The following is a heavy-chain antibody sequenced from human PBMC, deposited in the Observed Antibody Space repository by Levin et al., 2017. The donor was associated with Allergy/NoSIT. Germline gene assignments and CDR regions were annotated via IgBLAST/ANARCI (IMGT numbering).Heavy chain of an antibody. D-gene: IGHD6-6*01. CDR1: GDSFSNSYYY. CDR3: ARCYGTESSSFMFDP. V-gene: IGHV4-39*07. Sequence: PSETLSLTCTVSGDSFSNSYYYWGWIRQPPGTGLEWIGTTSYSGNTYSNPSLKSRVTISVDTSKNQFSLRLSSVTAADTAVYYCARCYGTESSSFMFDPWGQGTLVTVSS. J-gene: IGHJ5*02. CDR2: TSYSGNT.